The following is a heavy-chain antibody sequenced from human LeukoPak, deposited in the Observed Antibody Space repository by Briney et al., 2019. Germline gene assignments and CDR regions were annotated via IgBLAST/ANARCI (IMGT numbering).Heavy chain of an antibody. Sequence: SSETLSLTCTVSGGSVSSGSYYWSWIRQPPGKGLEWIGYIYYSGSTNYNPSLKSRVTISVDTSKNQFSLKLSSVTAADTAVYYCALADPGAGYYFDYWGQGTLVTVSS. V-gene: IGHV4-61*01. J-gene: IGHJ4*02. D-gene: IGHD3-10*01. CDR3: ALADPGAGYYFDY. CDR2: IYYSGST. CDR1: GGSVSSGSYY.